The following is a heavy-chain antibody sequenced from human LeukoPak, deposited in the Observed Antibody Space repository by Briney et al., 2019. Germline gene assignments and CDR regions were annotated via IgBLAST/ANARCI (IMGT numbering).Heavy chain of an antibody. V-gene: IGHV1-8*03. CDR1: GYTFTSYD. CDR2: MNPNSGNT. J-gene: IGHJ3*02. CDR3: ARVRRVRYRLYYDFPLDAFDI. Sequence: ASVKVSCKASGYTFTSYDINWVRQATGQGLEWMGWMNPNSGNTGYAQKFQGRVTITRNTSISTAYMELSSLRSEDTAVYYCARVRRVRYRLYYDFPLDAFDIWGQGTMVTVSS. D-gene: IGHD3-3*01.